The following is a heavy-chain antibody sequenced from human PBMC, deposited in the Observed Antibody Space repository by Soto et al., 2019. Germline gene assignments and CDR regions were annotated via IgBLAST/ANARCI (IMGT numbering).Heavy chain of an antibody. CDR3: TRGAGAPWVRFDS. CDR2: ISYSAKT. V-gene: IGHV4-38-2*01. D-gene: IGHD3-16*01. J-gene: IGHJ4*02. Sequence: PSETLSLTCGVSGYSITSGFYWGWVRQSPGMGLEWIGTISYSAKTFYNPSLASRFTMAVDPSKNQFSLRLTSVTAADTARYYCTRGAGAPWVRFDSCGRGILVTVSS. CDR1: GYSITSGFY.